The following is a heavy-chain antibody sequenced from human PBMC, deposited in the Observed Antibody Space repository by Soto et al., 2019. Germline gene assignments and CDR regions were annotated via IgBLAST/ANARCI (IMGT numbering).Heavy chain of an antibody. CDR1: GGSFSGYY. CDR2: INHSGST. Sequence: SETLSITCAVYGGSFSGYYWSWIRQPPGKGLEWIGEINHSGSTNYNPSLKSRVTISVDTSKNQFSLKLSSVTAADTAVDYCARGFLSGSYFDYWGQGTLVTVSS. D-gene: IGHD3-3*01. J-gene: IGHJ4*02. CDR3: ARGFLSGSYFDY. V-gene: IGHV4-34*01.